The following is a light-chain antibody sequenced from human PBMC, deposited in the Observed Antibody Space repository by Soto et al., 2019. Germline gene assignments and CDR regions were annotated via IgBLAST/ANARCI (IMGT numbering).Light chain of an antibody. CDR1: QGIRND. CDR2: AAS. Sequence: DIQMTQFPSSLSASVGDRVTITCRASQGIRNDLAWYQQKPGKAPKRLIYAASSLQSGVPSRFSGSGSGTEFTRAISSLQPEDVATFYCLQHSTYPLTFGQGTKVEIK. J-gene: IGKJ1*01. V-gene: IGKV1-17*01. CDR3: LQHSTYPLT.